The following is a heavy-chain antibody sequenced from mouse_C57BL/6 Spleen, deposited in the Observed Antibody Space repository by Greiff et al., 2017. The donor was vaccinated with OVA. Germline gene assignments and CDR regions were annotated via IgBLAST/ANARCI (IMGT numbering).Heavy chain of an antibody. CDR2: IDPSDSYT. D-gene: IGHD3-3*01. Sequence: QVQLQQPGAELVKPGASVKLSCKASGYTFTSYWMQWVKQRPGQGLEWIGEIDPSDSYTNYNQKFKGKATLTVDTSSSTAYMQLSSLTSEDSAVYYCASLGQGYWGQGTTLTVSS. CDR1: GYTFTSYW. J-gene: IGHJ2*01. V-gene: IGHV1-50*01. CDR3: ASLGQGY.